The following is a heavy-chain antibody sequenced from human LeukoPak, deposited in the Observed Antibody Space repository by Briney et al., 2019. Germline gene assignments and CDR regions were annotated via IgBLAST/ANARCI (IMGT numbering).Heavy chain of an antibody. V-gene: IGHV3-11*01. D-gene: IGHD2/OR15-2a*01. CDR1: GFTFSDYY. CDR2: INGRGGAP. J-gene: IGHJ4*02. CDR3: ARGVPSMASLGF. Sequence: GGSLRLSCAASGFTFSDYYMAWVRQAPGKGLEWISYINGRGGAPQYGNSVKGRFTIYRGNAKNSLHLQINSLRVDDTAVYYCARGVPSMASLGFWGQGTLVTVSS.